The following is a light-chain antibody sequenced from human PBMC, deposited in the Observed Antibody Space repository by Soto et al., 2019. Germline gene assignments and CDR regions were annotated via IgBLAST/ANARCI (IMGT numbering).Light chain of an antibody. CDR3: AAWDDSLNGLYV. Sequence: QSVLTQPPSASVTPGQRVTISCSGSRSNIGSNTVNWYQQLPGTAPKLLIYSNNQRPSGVPDRFSGSKSGTSASLAISGLQSEDEADYYCAAWDDSLNGLYVFVPGTKLTVL. V-gene: IGLV1-44*01. J-gene: IGLJ1*01. CDR1: RSNIGSNT. CDR2: SNN.